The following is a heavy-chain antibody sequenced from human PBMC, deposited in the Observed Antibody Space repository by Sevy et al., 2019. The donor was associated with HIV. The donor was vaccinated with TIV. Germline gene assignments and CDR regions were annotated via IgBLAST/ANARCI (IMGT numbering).Heavy chain of an antibody. CDR3: ARDGVVGAVDY. Sequence: ETLSLTCAVYGGSFSGYYWSWIRQPPGKGLEWIGEINHSGSTNYNPSLKSRVTISVDTSKNQFSLKLSSVTAADTAVYYCARDGVVGAVDYWGQGTLATVSS. D-gene: IGHD1-26*01. CDR1: GGSFSGYY. J-gene: IGHJ4*02. V-gene: IGHV4-34*01. CDR2: INHSGST.